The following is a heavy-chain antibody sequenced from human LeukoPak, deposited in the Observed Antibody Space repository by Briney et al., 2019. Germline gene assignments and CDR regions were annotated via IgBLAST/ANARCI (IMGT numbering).Heavy chain of an antibody. CDR2: ISSSSSYI. CDR3: ARDYLPYCGGDCYTTNDAFDI. Sequence: GGSLRLSCAASGFTFSSYSMNWVRQAPGKGLEWVSSISSSSSYIYYADSVKGRFTISRDNAKNSLYLQMNSPRAEDTAVYYCARDYLPYCGGDCYTTNDAFDIWGQGTMVTVSS. J-gene: IGHJ3*02. V-gene: IGHV3-21*01. D-gene: IGHD2-21*02. CDR1: GFTFSSYS.